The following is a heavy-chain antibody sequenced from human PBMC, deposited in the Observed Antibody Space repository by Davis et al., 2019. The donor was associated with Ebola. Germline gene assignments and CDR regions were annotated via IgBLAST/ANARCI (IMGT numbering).Heavy chain of an antibody. CDR1: GFIFSSYW. J-gene: IGHJ4*02. V-gene: IGHV3-7*03. CDR2: INQDESEK. CDR3: AKAPTGTTGTTWFDY. Sequence: PGGSLRLSCAASGFIFSSYWMSWVRQAPGKGLEWVANINQDESEKYYVDSVKGRFTISRDNAKNSLYLQMNSLRAEDTAVYYCAKAPTGTTGTTWFDYWGQGTLVTVSS. D-gene: IGHD1-1*01.